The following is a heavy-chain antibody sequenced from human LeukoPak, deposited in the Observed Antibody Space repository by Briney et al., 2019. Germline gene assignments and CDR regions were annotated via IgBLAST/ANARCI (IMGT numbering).Heavy chain of an antibody. CDR2: ISYDGSNK. D-gene: IGHD6-13*01. CDR1: GFTFSTYA. CDR3: ARAGIAAVSILYAFDI. V-gene: IGHV3-30-3*01. Sequence: GGSLRLSCAASGFTFSTYAMHWVRQAPGKGLGWVAVISYDGSNKYYADSVKGRFTISRDNSKNTLYLQMNSLRAEDTAVYYCARAGIAAVSILYAFDIWGQGTMVTVSS. J-gene: IGHJ3*02.